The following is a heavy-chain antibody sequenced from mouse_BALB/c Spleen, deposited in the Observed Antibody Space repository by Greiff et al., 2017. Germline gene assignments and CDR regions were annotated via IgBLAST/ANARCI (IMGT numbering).Heavy chain of an antibody. Sequence: EVKLVESGGGLVKPGGSLKLSCAASGFTFSDYYMYWVRQTPEKRLEWVATISDGGSYTYYPDSVKGRFTISRDNAKNNLYLQMSSLKSEDTAMYYCARGGTLYAMDYWGQGTSVTVSS. CDR1: GFTFSDYY. CDR2: ISDGGSYT. J-gene: IGHJ4*01. D-gene: IGHD4-1*01. V-gene: IGHV5-4*02. CDR3: ARGGTLYAMDY.